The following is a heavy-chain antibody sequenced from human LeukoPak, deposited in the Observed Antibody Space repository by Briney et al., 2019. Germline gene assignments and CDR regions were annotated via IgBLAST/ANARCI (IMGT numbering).Heavy chain of an antibody. CDR2: ISAYNGNT. Sequence: VASVKVSCKASGYTFTSYGISWVRQAPGQGLEWMGWISAYNGNTNYAQKLQGRVTMTTDTSTSTAYMELRSLRSDDTAVYYCARGPSSSGWGAPDYWFDPWGQGTLVTVSS. CDR1: GYTFTSYG. D-gene: IGHD6-19*01. CDR3: ARGPSSSGWGAPDYWFDP. V-gene: IGHV1-18*01. J-gene: IGHJ5*02.